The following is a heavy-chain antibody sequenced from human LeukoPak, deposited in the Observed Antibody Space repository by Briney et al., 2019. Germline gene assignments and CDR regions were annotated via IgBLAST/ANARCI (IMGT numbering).Heavy chain of an antibody. CDR3: ARAERGYSYGYEVYFDY. D-gene: IGHD5-18*01. J-gene: IGHJ4*02. CDR1: GGTFISYA. CDR2: IIPIFGTA. Sequence: SVKVSCKASGGTFISYAISWVRQAPGQGLEWMGGIIPIFGTANYAQKFQGRVTITADESTSTAYMELSSLRPEDTAVYYCARAERGYSYGYEVYFDYWGQGTLVTVSS. V-gene: IGHV1-69*13.